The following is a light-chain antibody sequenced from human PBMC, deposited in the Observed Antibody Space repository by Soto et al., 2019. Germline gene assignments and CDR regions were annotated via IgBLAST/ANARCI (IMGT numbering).Light chain of an antibody. J-gene: IGKJ5*01. CDR3: QQFNSYPIT. CDR1: QSIITY. V-gene: IGKV1-17*01. Sequence: DIQMTQSPSSLSASVGDRVTITCRASQSIITYLNWYQQKPGKAPKLLVYAASTLQSGVPSRFRGSGSGTEFTLTISRLQPEDFATYYCQQFNSYPITFGQGTRLEIK. CDR2: AAS.